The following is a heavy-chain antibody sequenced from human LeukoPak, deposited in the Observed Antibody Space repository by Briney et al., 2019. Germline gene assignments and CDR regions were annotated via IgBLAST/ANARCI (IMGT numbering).Heavy chain of an antibody. CDR1: GFTFSSHW. Sequence: GGSLRLSCADSGFTFSSHWMSWVRQAPGKGLEWVADIKQDGSEIYYLDSVKGRFTISRDNAKNSLYLQMNSLRVEDTAVYYCATIEAVRFHYWGQGTLVTVSS. CDR2: IKQDGSEI. J-gene: IGHJ4*02. CDR3: ATIEAVRFHY. D-gene: IGHD6-19*01. V-gene: IGHV3-7*01.